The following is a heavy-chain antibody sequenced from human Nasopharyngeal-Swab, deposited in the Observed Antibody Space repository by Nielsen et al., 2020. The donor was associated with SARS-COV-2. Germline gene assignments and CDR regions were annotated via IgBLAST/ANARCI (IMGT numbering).Heavy chain of an antibody. V-gene: IGHV4-4*02. D-gene: IGHD3-10*01. CDR3: ARDPRLVTMVRGAYYYYYYGMDV. CDR1: GGSISSSNW. Sequence: GSLRLSCAVSGGSISSSNWWSWVRQPPGQGLEWIGEIYHSGSTNYNPSIKSRVTIAVDKSKNQFYLKLSSVTAAETAVYYCARDPRLVTMVRGAYYYYYYGMDVWGQGTTVTVSS. J-gene: IGHJ6*02. CDR2: IYHSGST.